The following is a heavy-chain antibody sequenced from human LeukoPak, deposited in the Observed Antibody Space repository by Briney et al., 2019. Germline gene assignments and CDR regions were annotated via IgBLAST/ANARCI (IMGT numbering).Heavy chain of an antibody. V-gene: IGHV4-4*02. CDR1: GGSIPTTNF. Sequence: KTSETLSLTCGVSGGSIPTTNFWSWVRQTPGQGLEWIGEVSVSGLSDYNPSLRGRVTMSLDTSKNHLSLKLTSVTAADTAVYYCKRENAAFSPFGYWGQGTLVTV. CDR3: KRENAAFSPFGY. D-gene: IGHD6-25*01. J-gene: IGHJ4*02. CDR2: VSVSGLS.